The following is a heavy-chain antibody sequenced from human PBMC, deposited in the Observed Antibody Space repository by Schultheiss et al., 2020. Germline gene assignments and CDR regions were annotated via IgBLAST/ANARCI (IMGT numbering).Heavy chain of an antibody. CDR2: ISYDGSNK. V-gene: IGHV3-30*03. D-gene: IGHD6-13*01. CDR1: GFTFSSYA. Sequence: GGSLRLSCAASGFTFSSYAMSWVRQAPGKGLEWVAVISYDGSNKYYADSVKGRFTISRDNAKNSLYLQMNSLRAEDTAVYYCARGLTGSSWYAWGQGTLVTGYS. CDR3: ARGLTGSSWYA. J-gene: IGHJ4*02.